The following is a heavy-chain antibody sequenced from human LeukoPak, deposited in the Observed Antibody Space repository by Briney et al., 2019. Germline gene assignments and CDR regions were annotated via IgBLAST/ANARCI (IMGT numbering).Heavy chain of an antibody. D-gene: IGHD4-23*01. Sequence: SETLSLTCTVSGGSISSYYWSWIRQPPGKGLEWIGYIYYSGSTNYNPSLKSRVTISVDTSKNQFSLRLSSVTAADTAVYYCARGGDYGGSPEAFDIWGQGTMVTVSS. J-gene: IGHJ3*02. CDR1: GGSISSYY. V-gene: IGHV4-59*01. CDR3: ARGGDYGGSPEAFDI. CDR2: IYYSGST.